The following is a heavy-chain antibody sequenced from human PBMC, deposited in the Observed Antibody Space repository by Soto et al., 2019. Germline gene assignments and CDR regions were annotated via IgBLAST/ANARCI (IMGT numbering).Heavy chain of an antibody. D-gene: IGHD5-18*01. CDR2: ISGSGVTT. CDR1: GFTISSYA. CDR3: AKEMYTYELWGAFDI. V-gene: IGHV3-23*01. Sequence: PGGSLRLSCAASGFTISSYAMSWVRQAPGKGLEWVSGISGSGVTTYYADSVKGRFTISRDNSKNTLYLQMNSLRDEDTAVYYCAKEMYTYELWGAFDIWRQGTMVTVSS. J-gene: IGHJ3*02.